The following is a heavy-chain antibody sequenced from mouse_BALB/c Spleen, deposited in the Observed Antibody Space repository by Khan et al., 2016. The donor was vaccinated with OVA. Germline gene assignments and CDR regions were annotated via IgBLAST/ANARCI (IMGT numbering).Heavy chain of an antibody. Sequence: EVELVESGGGLVQPGGSRKLSCAASGFTFSTYGMHWVRQAPEKGLEWVAYIGGDSSTIYYADTVKGRFTISRDNPKNPLFLQMTSLMTEDTARYYCATSYFYGYYFDYWGPGTTLTVSS. J-gene: IGHJ2*01. D-gene: IGHD1-1*01. CDR3: ATSYFYGYYFDY. V-gene: IGHV5-17*02. CDR2: IGGDSSTI. CDR1: GFTFSTYG.